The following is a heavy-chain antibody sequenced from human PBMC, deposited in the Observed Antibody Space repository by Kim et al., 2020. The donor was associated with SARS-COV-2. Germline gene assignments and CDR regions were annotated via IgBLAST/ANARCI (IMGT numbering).Heavy chain of an antibody. Sequence: GGSLRLSCAASGFTFSSYAMSWVRQAPGKGLEWVSAISGSGGSTYYADSVKGRFTISRDNSKNTLYLQMNSLRAEDTAVYYCAKASQTYSSPYYYYGMDVWGQGTTVTVSS. CDR1: GFTFSSYA. V-gene: IGHV3-23*01. D-gene: IGHD6-13*01. CDR2: ISGSGGST. J-gene: IGHJ6*02. CDR3: AKASQTYSSPYYYYGMDV.